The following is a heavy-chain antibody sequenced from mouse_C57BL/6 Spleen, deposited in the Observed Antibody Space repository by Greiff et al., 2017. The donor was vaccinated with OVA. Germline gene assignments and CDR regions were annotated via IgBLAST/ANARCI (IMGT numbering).Heavy chain of an antibody. D-gene: IGHD2-1*01. CDR3: ARGRIYYGLAY. CDR2: IDPNSGGT. CDR1: GYTFTSYW. J-gene: IGHJ3*01. Sequence: QVQLQQPGAELVKPGASVKLSCKASGYTFTSYWMHWVKQRPGRGLEWIGMIDPNSGGTKYNEKFKSKATLTVDKPSSTAYMQLSSLTSEDSAVYYCARGRIYYGLAYWGQGTLVTVSA. V-gene: IGHV1-72*01.